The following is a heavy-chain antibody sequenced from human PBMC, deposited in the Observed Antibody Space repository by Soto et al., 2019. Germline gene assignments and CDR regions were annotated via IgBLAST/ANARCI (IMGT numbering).Heavy chain of an antibody. Sequence: PSETLCLTCAVSGGSISSSNWWSWVRQPPGKGLEWIGEIYHSGSTNYNPSLKSRVTISVDTSKNQFSLKLSSVTAADTAVYYCARGSTVAAILFDYWGQGTLVTVSS. CDR3: ARGSTVAAILFDY. CDR2: IYHSGST. V-gene: IGHV4-4*02. D-gene: IGHD2-15*01. CDR1: GGSISSSNW. J-gene: IGHJ4*02.